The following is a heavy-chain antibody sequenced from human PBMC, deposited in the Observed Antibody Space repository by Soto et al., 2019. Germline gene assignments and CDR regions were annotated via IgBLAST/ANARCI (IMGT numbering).Heavy chain of an antibody. V-gene: IGHV4-39*01. Sequence: PSETLSLTCTVSGNSISVHSYYWTWIRQPPGKGLEWIGSSYYSGTTYFNPSLKSRASISVDTSKNEFSLSLSSVTAADTAVYYCTWRFSWNASYYHPCGPAVLVTVSS. CDR3: TWRFSWNASYYHP. J-gene: IGHJ5*02. D-gene: IGHD1-26*01. CDR1: GNSISVHSYY. CDR2: SYYSGTT.